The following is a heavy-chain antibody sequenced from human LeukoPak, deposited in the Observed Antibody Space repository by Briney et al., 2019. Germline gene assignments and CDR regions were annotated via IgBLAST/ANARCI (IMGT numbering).Heavy chain of an antibody. CDR3: AKDISTRLGEFGGYFDY. J-gene: IGHJ4*02. D-gene: IGHD3-16*01. V-gene: IGHV3-74*01. Sequence: GGSLRLSCAASGFTFSNSWMHWVRQAPGKGLVWVSIIKSDGSTIYADSVKGRFTISRDNAKSTIYLQMNSLRAEDMALYYCAKDISTRLGEFGGYFDYWGQGTLVTVSS. CDR1: GFTFSNSW. CDR2: IKSDGST.